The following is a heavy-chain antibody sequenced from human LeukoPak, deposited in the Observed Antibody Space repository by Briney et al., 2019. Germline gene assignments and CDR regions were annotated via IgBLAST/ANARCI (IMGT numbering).Heavy chain of an antibody. D-gene: IGHD1-26*01. Sequence: ASVKVSCKASGYTFTSYDINWVRQATGQGLEWMGWMNPNSGNTGYAHKFQGRVTMTRNTSMRIAYMEMSSLRSEDTAVYYCASLGRVSGSYSYDYWGQGTLVTVSS. CDR2: MNPNSGNT. J-gene: IGHJ4*02. CDR1: GYTFTSYD. CDR3: ASLGRVSGSYSYDY. V-gene: IGHV1-8*01.